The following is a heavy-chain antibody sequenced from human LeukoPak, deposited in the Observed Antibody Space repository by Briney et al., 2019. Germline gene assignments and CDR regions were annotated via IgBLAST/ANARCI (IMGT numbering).Heavy chain of an antibody. CDR1: GYTFIGYY. CDR2: INPNSGGT. Sequence: ASEKVSCKASGYTFIGYYMHWVRQAPGQGLEWMGWINPNSGGTDYSQKFQGRVTMTRDTSISTVYMELSRLRSDDTAVYYCARPYSSRWDNWFDPWGQGTLVTVSS. V-gene: IGHV1-2*02. D-gene: IGHD2-2*01. J-gene: IGHJ5*02. CDR3: ARPYSSRWDNWFDP.